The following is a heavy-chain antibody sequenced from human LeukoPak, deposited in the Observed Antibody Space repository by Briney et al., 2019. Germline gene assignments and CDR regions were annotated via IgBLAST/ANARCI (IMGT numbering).Heavy chain of an antibody. J-gene: IGHJ4*02. CDR1: GFTFSSYA. V-gene: IGHV3-30*01. CDR3: ARGSPGVNDY. CDR2: ISYDGSNK. Sequence: GGSLRLSCAASGFTFSSYAMHWVRQAPGKGLEWVAVISYDGSNKYYADSVKGRFTISRDNSKNTLYLQMNSLRAEDTAVYCCARGSPGVNDYWGQGTLVTVSS. D-gene: IGHD2-21*01.